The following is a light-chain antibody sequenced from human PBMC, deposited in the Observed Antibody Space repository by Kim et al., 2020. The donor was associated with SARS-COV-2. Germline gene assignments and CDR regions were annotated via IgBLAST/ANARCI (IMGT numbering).Light chain of an antibody. V-gene: IGKV3-11*01. CDR1: QSVSSY. CDR3: QQRSSWPFS. Sequence: EIVLTQSPAPLSLSPGERATLSCRASQSVSSYLAWYQQKPGQAPRLLIYDASDRATGIPARFIGSGSGTDFTLTISSLEPEDFAVYFCQQRSSWPFSFGGGTKVEIK. J-gene: IGKJ4*01. CDR2: DAS.